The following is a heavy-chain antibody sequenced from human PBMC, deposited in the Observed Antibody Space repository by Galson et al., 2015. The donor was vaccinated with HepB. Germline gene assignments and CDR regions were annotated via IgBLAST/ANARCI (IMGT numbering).Heavy chain of an antibody. CDR1: GFTFRNYA. Sequence: ALRLSCAASGFTFRNYAMTWARQAPGQGLEWVASIGEAGTIKFYADSVTGRFTISRDNSRNTLFLQMDSLRPEDTAVYYCVKHDYGDYRAWDHWGQGTLVTVSS. CDR2: IGEAGTIK. J-gene: IGHJ4*02. V-gene: IGHV3-23*01. D-gene: IGHD4-17*01. CDR3: VKHDYGDYRAWDH.